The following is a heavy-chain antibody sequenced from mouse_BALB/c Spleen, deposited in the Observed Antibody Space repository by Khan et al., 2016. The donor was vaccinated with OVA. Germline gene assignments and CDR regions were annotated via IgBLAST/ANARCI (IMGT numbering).Heavy chain of an antibody. CDR3: ASELGRYYALDY. CDR2: ISYSGST. CDR1: GYSITSDYA. V-gene: IGHV3-2*02. J-gene: IGHJ4*01. Sequence: EVKLEESGPGLVKPSQSLSLTCTVTGYSITSDYAWNWIRQFPGNKLEWMGYISYSGSTTYNPSLKSRISIPRDTSKDQFFLQLKSVTSEDTATYYCASELGRYYALDYWGQGTSVTVSS. D-gene: IGHD4-1*01.